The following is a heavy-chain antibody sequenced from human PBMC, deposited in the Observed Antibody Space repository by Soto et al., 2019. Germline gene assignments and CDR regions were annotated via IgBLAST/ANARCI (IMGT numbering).Heavy chain of an antibody. CDR2: IKSRTENATT. CDR1: GFTFSNDW. Sequence: GGSLRLSCAASGFTFSNDWLRWVRQGPGKGLEWLGRIKSRTENATTAYASPARVRFIISRDDSKNMLHLRLQSPEAEDTGVYYGFTVLPHANSGFDYWGREPPATGPS. CDR3: FTVLPHANSGFDY. V-gene: IGHV3-15*01. J-gene: IGHJ4*02. D-gene: IGHD1-26*01.